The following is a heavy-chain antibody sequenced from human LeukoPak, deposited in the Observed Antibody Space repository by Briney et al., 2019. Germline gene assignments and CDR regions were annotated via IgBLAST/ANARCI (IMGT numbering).Heavy chain of an antibody. Sequence: PGGSLRLSCAASGFTFGNHGMNWVRQAPGKGLEWVALIYYDGSEQYYADSVKGRFTISRDNSKNTVDLQMNSLRAEDTALYFCACLGGVSAWAFDYWGQGIQVTVSS. CDR1: GFTFGNHG. D-gene: IGHD3-16*01. V-gene: IGHV3-33*01. CDR2: IYYDGSEQ. CDR3: ACLGGVSAWAFDY. J-gene: IGHJ4*02.